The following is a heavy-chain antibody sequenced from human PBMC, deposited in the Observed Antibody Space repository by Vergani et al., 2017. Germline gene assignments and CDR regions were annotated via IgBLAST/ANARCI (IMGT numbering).Heavy chain of an antibody. CDR2: IYYSGST. V-gene: IGHV4-59*01. Sequence: QVQLQESGPGLVKPSETLSLTCTVSGGSISSYYWSWIRQPPGKGLEWIGYIYYSGSTNYNPSLKSRVSISVDTSTNQFSLKLSSVTAADTAVYYCARVISSFNRYYYYYYMDVWGKGTTVTVSS. CDR3: ARVISSFNRYYYYYYMDV. D-gene: IGHD2-21*01. J-gene: IGHJ6*03. CDR1: GGSISSYY.